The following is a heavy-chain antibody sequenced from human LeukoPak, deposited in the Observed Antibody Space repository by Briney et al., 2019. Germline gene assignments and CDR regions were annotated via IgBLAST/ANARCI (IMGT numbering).Heavy chain of an antibody. Sequence: GGSLRLSCAASGFTFSTSTMHWVRQAPGKGLEWVAVISYDGSNKFYADSVKGRFAISRDNSKNTLYLQMNSLRAEDTAVYYCAKDYLDIVVVPAALDAFDIWGQGTMVTVSS. CDR1: GFTFSTST. J-gene: IGHJ3*02. CDR3: AKDYLDIVVVPAALDAFDI. CDR2: ISYDGSNK. D-gene: IGHD2-2*03. V-gene: IGHV3-30*09.